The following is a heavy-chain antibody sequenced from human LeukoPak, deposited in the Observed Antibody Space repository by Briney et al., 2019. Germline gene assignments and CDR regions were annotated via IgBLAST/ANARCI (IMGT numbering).Heavy chain of an antibody. CDR3: AREIVGLTRPFDY. V-gene: IGHV4-61*02. Sequence: PSQTLSLTCTVSGGSIGSATGTYYWSWIRQPAGKGLEWIERIYTRDSTYYNPSLKSRVTISLDTSKNQFSLNLNSVTAADTAVYYCAREIVGLTRPFDYWGQGTLVTVSS. J-gene: IGHJ4*02. CDR2: IYTRDST. D-gene: IGHD1-26*01. CDR1: GGSIGSATGTYY.